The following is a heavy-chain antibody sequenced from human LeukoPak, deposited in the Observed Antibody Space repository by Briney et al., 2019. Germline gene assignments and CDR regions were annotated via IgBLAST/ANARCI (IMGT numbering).Heavy chain of an antibody. CDR2: IYYSGIT. D-gene: IGHD2-2*01. V-gene: IGHV4-39*01. Sequence: KSSETLSLTCTVSGGSISGYYWSWIRQPPGKGLEWIGSIYYSGITYYNPSLKSRVTISVDTSNNQFSLKLSSVTAADTAMYYCARLLIYCSSTSCHFDYWGQGTLVTVSS. J-gene: IGHJ4*02. CDR3: ARLLIYCSSTSCHFDY. CDR1: GGSISGYY.